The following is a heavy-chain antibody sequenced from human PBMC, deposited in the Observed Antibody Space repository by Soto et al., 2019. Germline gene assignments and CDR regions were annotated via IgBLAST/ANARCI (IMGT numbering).Heavy chain of an antibody. Sequence: GESLKISCKGSGYNFAGYWIAWVRQMPGKGLELMGIIYPSDSDTRYRPSFQGQVTISADKSFSSAYLQGSSLRASDTAMYYCARAGVGTHTFENWGQGTPGTVSS. V-gene: IGHV5-51*01. CDR1: GYNFAGYW. CDR2: IYPSDSDT. J-gene: IGHJ4*02. CDR3: ARAGVGTHTFEN. D-gene: IGHD1-26*01.